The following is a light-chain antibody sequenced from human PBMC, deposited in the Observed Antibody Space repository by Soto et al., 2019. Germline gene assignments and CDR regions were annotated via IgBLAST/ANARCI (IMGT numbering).Light chain of an antibody. Sequence: EIVLTQSPATLSLSPGERATLSCRARQSVSTYLAWYQQKPGQAPRLLISYASNRATGIPARFSGSGSGTDFTLTITSLEPEDFAVYYCQQRSNWPLTFGGGTKVEI. CDR3: QQRSNWPLT. V-gene: IGKV3-11*01. CDR2: YAS. J-gene: IGKJ4*01. CDR1: QSVSTY.